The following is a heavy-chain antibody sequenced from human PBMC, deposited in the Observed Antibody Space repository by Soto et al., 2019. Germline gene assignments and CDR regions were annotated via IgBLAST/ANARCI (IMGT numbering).Heavy chain of an antibody. CDR1: GATLDTFINYG. V-gene: IGHV1-69*12. Sequence: QVQLVQSGAEVKKPGSSVRVSCKASGATLDTFINYGITWVRQAPGQGLEWMGGIIPVFGAANHAQKFQGRVTISAXEXTXQXXMELSSLRPEDTAVYYCARGEATMILLLMFDALEIWGQGTMVPVSS. D-gene: IGHD3-16*01. J-gene: IGHJ3*02. CDR2: IIPVFGAA. CDR3: ARGEATMILLLMFDALEI.